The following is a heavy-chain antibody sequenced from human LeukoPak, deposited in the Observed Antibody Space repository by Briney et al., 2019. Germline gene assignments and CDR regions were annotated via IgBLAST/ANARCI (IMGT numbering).Heavy chain of an antibody. Sequence: PGGSLRLSCAASGFTFTTYAMSWVRQAPGQGLEWISTISDSGDSTYYADSVKGRFTISRDNSKNTLYVQMNSLRAEYTAVYYCAKSHSVGYRGYFDYWGQGTLVTVSS. CDR1: GFTFTTYA. J-gene: IGHJ4*02. D-gene: IGHD5-12*01. V-gene: IGHV3-23*01. CDR3: AKSHSVGYRGYFDY. CDR2: ISDSGDST.